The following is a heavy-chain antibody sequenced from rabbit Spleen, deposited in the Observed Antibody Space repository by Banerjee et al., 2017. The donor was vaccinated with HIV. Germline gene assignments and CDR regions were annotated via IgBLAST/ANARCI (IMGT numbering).Heavy chain of an antibody. CDR3: ARGLSYDFGYAAM. D-gene: IGHD6-1*01. CDR2: IVTVSANT. J-gene: IGHJ4*01. Sequence: QSLEESGGDLVKPGASLTLTCKASGIDFSTYYYMCWVRQAPGKGLEWIACIVTVSANTYYASWAKGRFTITRSTSLNTVTLQMTSLTAADTAIYFCARGLSYDFGYAAMWGPGTLVTVS. V-gene: IGHV1S43*01. CDR1: GIDFSTYYY.